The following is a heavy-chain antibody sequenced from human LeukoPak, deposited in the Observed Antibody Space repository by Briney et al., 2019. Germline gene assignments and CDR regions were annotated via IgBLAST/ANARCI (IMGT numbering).Heavy chain of an antibody. CDR1: RFILGNYW. CDR3: ARDSEHYDSGAYYDALDM. CDR2: IKQDGSVK. V-gene: IGHV3-7*01. Sequence: GGSLRLSCEGSRFILGNYWMNWVRQAPGKGLEWVANIKQDGSVKHYMDSVKGRFTISRDNAKNSLYLQMDSLRADDTAVYYCARDSEHYDSGAYYDALDMWGQGTLVTVSS. D-gene: IGHD3-22*01. J-gene: IGHJ3*02.